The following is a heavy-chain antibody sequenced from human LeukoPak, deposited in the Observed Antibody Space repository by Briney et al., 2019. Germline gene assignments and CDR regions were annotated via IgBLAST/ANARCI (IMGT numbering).Heavy chain of an antibody. J-gene: IGHJ6*03. CDR3: AKKDYYYMDV. V-gene: IGHV4-39*07. Sequence: MPSETLSLTCTVSGGSISTSSYYWGWIRQPPGKGLEWIGSIYYSGSAYYNPSLKSRVTISVDTSKNQFSLKLNSVTAADTAVYYCAKKDYYYMDVWGKGTTVTVSS. CDR1: GGSISTSSYY. CDR2: IYYSGSA.